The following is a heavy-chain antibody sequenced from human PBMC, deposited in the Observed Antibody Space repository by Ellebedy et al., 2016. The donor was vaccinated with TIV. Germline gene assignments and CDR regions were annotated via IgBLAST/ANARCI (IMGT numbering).Heavy chain of an antibody. CDR1: GFRLTTHG. CDR2: KRFDGRME. Sequence: GGSLRLSCVASGFRLTTHGMHWVRQAPGKGLEWVAFKRFDGRMEYNGDSVKGRFIISRDVSKNTLYLQMNRLTSEDTGIYYCTRETNPPPGALAGTGFDCWGQGTLVIVSS. D-gene: IGHD6-19*01. V-gene: IGHV3-30*02. CDR3: TRETNPPPGALAGTGFDC. J-gene: IGHJ4*02.